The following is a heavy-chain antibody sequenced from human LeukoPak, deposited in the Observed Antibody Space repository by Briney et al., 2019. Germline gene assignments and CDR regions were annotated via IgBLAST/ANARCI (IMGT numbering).Heavy chain of an antibody. CDR1: GFIFSSYW. J-gene: IGHJ4*02. CDR3: ARESSSSYPY. D-gene: IGHD6-13*01. V-gene: IGHV3-74*01. CDR2: INSDGNIT. Sequence: GGSLRLSCAASGFIFSSYWMHWVRRAPGKGLMWVSRINSDGNITNYADSMKGRFTISRDNAKNTLSLQMNSLRAEDTAVYYCARESSSSYPYWGQGTLVTVSS.